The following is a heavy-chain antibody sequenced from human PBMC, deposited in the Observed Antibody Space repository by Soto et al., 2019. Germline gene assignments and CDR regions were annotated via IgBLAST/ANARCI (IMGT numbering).Heavy chain of an antibody. CDR1: GFTFSDYS. CDR2: ITSSSSTI. Sequence: PGGSLRLSCAASGFTFSDYSMNWVRQAPGKGLEWVSYITSSSSTIYYADSVKGRFTISRDNAKNSLYLQMNSLRAEDTAMYYCTRDKLGGTRGYFDYWGQGALVTVS. D-gene: IGHD2-2*01. V-gene: IGHV3-48*01. J-gene: IGHJ4*02. CDR3: TRDKLGGTRGYFDY.